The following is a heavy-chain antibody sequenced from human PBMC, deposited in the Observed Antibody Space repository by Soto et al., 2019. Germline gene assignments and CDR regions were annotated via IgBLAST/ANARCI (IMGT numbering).Heavy chain of an antibody. CDR3: ARDRATFDS. Sequence: EVQLLQSGGGLVQPGGSLGLSGGASGFPFISYAMSWVRHVPGKGLEWISSISGSGANTWYAGSVQGRFIISRDNSKSTVSLHMSSLRVEDTAIYYCARDRATFDSWGQGTLVTVSS. D-gene: IGHD1-26*01. V-gene: IGHV3-23*01. J-gene: IGHJ4*02. CDR2: ISGSGANT. CDR1: GFPFISYA.